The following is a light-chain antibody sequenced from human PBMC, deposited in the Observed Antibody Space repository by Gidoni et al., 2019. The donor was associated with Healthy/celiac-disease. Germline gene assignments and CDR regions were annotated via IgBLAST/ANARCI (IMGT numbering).Light chain of an antibody. CDR2: DVS. CDR3: CSYAGSYTLAV. Sequence: SALTQPRSVSGSPGQSVTISCTGTSSDVGGYNYVSWYQQHPGKDPKLMIDDVSKRPSVVPDRFSGSKSGNTASLTISGLQAEDEADYYCCSYAGSYTLAVFGGGTKLTVL. V-gene: IGLV2-11*01. CDR1: SSDVGGYNY. J-gene: IGLJ2*01.